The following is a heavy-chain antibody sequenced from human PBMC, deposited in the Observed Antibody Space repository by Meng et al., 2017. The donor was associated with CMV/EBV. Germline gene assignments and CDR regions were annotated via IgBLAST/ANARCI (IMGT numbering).Heavy chain of an antibody. D-gene: IGHD3-3*01. Sequence: ASVKVSCKASGYTFTGYYMHWVRPAPGQGLEWMGWINPNSGGTNYAQKFQGRVTMTRDTSISTAYMELRSLRSDDTAVYYCARDARGGFTIFGVVIPCDYWGQGTLVTVSS. CDR2: INPNSGGT. CDR3: ARDARGGFTIFGVVIPCDY. V-gene: IGHV1-2*02. J-gene: IGHJ4*02. CDR1: GYTFTGYY.